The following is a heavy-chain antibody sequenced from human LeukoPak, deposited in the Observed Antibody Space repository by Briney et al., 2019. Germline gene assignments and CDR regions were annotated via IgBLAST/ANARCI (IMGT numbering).Heavy chain of an antibody. J-gene: IGHJ4*02. CDR3: ARWGSSSKTFDY. V-gene: IGHV5-51*01. Sequence: GESLKISCEGSGYTFTSYWIAWVRQMPGKGLEWMGIIYPGDSDIRYSPSFQGQVTFSADKSISTAYLQWRSLKASDTAMYYCARWGSSSKTFDYWGQGTLVTVSS. CDR2: IYPGDSDI. D-gene: IGHD6-6*01. CDR1: GYTFTSYW.